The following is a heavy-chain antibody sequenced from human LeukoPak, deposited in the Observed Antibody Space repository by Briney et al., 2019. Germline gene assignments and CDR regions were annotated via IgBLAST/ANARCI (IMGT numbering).Heavy chain of an antibody. CDR3: ARKFWSGYYVDY. D-gene: IGHD3-3*01. V-gene: IGHV1-18*01. J-gene: IGHJ4*02. Sequence: ASVKVSCKASGYTFTSYGISWVRQAPGRGLEWMGWISAYNGNTNYAQKLQGRVTMTTDTSTSTAYMELRSLRSDDTAVYYCARKFWSGYYVDYWGQGTLVTVSS. CDR2: ISAYNGNT. CDR1: GYTFTSYG.